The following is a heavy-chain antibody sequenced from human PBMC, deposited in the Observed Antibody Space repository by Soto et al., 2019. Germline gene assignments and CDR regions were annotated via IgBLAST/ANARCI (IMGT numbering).Heavy chain of an antibody. CDR1: GGTFSSYA. V-gene: IGHV1-69*05. CDR2: IIPIFGTA. CDR3: ARVLQRGYSYGYFDY. J-gene: IGHJ4*02. Sequence: QVQLVQSGAEVKKPGSSVKVSCKASGGTFSSYAISWVRQAPGQGLEWMGGIIPIFGTANYAQKFQVRVTITSDESTSTADMELSSLRSEDTAVYYCARVLQRGYSYGYFDYWGQGPLVTASS. D-gene: IGHD5-18*01.